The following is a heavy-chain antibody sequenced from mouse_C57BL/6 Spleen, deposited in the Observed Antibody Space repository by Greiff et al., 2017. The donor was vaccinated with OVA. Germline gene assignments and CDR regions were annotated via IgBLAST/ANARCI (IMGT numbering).Heavy chain of an antibody. CDR2: IDPSDSYT. D-gene: IGHD1-1*01. Sequence: QVQLQQSGAELVMPGASVKLSCKASGYTFTSYWMHWVKQRPGQGLEWIGEIDPSDSYTNYNQKFKGKSTLTVDKSSSTAYMQLSSLTSEDSAVYYCARGGATVVPYWYFDVWGTGTTVTVSS. J-gene: IGHJ1*03. CDR3: ARGGATVVPYWYFDV. CDR1: GYTFTSYW. V-gene: IGHV1-69*01.